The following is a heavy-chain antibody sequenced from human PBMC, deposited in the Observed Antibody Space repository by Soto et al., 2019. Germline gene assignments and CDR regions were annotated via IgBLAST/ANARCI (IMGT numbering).Heavy chain of an antibody. D-gene: IGHD4-17*01. Sequence: QVQLQQWGAGLLKPSETLSLTCAVYGGSFSGYYWSWIRQPPGKGLEWIGEINHSGSTNYNPSLQSGVTISVDTSKDEFSLKLSSVTAADTAVYYCGFFYYGANKAFDIWGRGTMVTVSS. CDR2: INHSGST. J-gene: IGHJ3*02. CDR3: GFFYYGANKAFDI. V-gene: IGHV4-34*01. CDR1: GGSFSGYY.